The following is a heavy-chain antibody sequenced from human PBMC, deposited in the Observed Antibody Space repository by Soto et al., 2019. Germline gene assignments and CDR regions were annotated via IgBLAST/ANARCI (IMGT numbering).Heavy chain of an antibody. CDR1: GFTFSSYS. CDR2: ISSSSSYI. CDR3: ARDFESVATTGYMDV. D-gene: IGHD5-12*01. Sequence: PGGSLRLSCAASGFTFSSYSMNWVRQAPGKGLEWVSSISSSSSYIYYADSVKGRFTISRDNAKNSLYLQMNSLRAEDTAVYYCARDFESVATTGYMDVWGKGTTVTVSS. J-gene: IGHJ6*03. V-gene: IGHV3-21*01.